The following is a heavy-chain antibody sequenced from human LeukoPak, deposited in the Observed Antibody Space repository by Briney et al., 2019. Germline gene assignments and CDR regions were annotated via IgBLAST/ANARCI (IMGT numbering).Heavy chain of an antibody. D-gene: IGHD3-3*01. V-gene: IGHV2-5*01. CDR2: IYWNDDK. J-gene: IGHJ3*02. CDR1: GFSLSTSGVG. CDR3: AHLAGRITIFGVVTPGAFDI. Sequence: SGPTLVNPTQTLTLTCTFSGFSLSTSGVGVGWIRQPPGKALEWLAPIYWNDDKRYSPSLKSRLTITKDTSKNQVVLTMTNMDPVDTATYYCAHLAGRITIFGVVTPGAFDIWGQGTMVTVSS.